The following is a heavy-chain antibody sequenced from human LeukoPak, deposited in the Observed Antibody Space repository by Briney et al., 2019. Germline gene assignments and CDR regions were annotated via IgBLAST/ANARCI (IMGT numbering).Heavy chain of an antibody. J-gene: IGHJ6*03. D-gene: IGHD1-26*01. CDR2: ITSSSTYT. Sequence: GGSLRLSCAASGFTFSDYYMSWVRQAPGKGLEWVSSITSSSTYTFYADSVKGRFTISRDNARNSLYLQMNSLRAEDTAVYYCARDPYSGTYGDTYYYYMDVWGKGTTVTISS. CDR3: ARDPYSGTYGDTYYYYMDV. CDR1: GFTFSDYY. V-gene: IGHV3-11*06.